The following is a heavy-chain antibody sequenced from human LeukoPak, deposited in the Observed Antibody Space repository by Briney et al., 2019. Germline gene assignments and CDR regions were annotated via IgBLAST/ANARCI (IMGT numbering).Heavy chain of an antibody. Sequence: GGSLRLSCAASGFTFSSYWMSWVRQAPGKGLEWVANIKQDGSEKYYVDSVKGRFTISRDNAKNSLYLQMNSLRAEDTAVYYCARAYTYCGGDCYYFDYWGQGTLVTVSS. J-gene: IGHJ4*02. CDR1: GFTFSSYW. V-gene: IGHV3-7*03. CDR3: ARAYTYCGGDCYYFDY. CDR2: IKQDGSEK. D-gene: IGHD2-21*02.